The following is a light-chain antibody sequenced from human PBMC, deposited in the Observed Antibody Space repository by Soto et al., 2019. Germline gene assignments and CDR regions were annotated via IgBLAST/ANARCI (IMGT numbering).Light chain of an antibody. CDR2: DAS. J-gene: IGKJ4*01. CDR1: QSVSSY. Sequence: EIVLTQSPATLSLSPGERANLSCXASQSVSSYLAWYQQKPGQAPRLLIYDASNRATGIPARFSGGGSGTDFTLTISSLEPEDFAVYYCQQRGSWPLTFGGGTKVDIK. CDR3: QQRGSWPLT. V-gene: IGKV3-11*01.